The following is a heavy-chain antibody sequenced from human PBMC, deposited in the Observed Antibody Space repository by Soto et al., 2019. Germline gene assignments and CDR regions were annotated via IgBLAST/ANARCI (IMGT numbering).Heavy chain of an antibody. CDR2: ISGSGGST. CDR1: ECTISGFG. Sequence: GGSLRDWWGAAECTISGFGVSWVRQAPGKGLEWVSAISGSGGSTYYADSVKGRFTISRDNSKNTLYLQMNSLRAEDTAVYYCAKDPTGDPGYYYGMDLWGQGTTVTVS. D-gene: IGHD7-27*01. J-gene: IGHJ6*02. CDR3: AKDPTGDPGYYYGMDL. V-gene: IGHV3-23*01.